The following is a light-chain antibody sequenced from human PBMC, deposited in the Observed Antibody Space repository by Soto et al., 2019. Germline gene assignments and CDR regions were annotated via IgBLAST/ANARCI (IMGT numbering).Light chain of an antibody. J-gene: IGKJ4*01. CDR2: AAS. V-gene: IGKV1-12*01. CDR1: QSISSW. CDR3: QQGSRFPLT. Sequence: DLQMTQSPSFVSASVGDRVTITCRASQSISSWLAWYQQNPGKAPKLLIYAASTLQSGVPSRFSGRGSGIDFTLTISNLQPEDSAIYFCQQGSRFPLTFGGGTKVEIK.